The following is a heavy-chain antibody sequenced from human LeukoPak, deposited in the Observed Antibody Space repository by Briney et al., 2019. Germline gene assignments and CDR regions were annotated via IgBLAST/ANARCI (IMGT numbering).Heavy chain of an antibody. D-gene: IGHD3-22*01. J-gene: IGHJ3*02. V-gene: IGHV4-61*09. CDR2: IYTSGST. Sequence: SETLSLTCTVSGGSISSGSYYWSWIRQPAGKGLEWIGHIYTSGSTNYNPSLKSRVTISVDTSKNQFSLKLSSVTAADTAVYYCARGYDSSGWAAFDIWGQGTMVTVSS. CDR3: ARGYDSSGWAAFDI. CDR1: GGSISSGSYY.